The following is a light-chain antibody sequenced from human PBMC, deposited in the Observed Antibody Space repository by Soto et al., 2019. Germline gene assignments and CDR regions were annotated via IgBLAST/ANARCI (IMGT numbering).Light chain of an antibody. CDR2: EVS. CDR1: SSDVGGYNY. Sequence: QSALTQPASVSGSPGQSITISCTGTSSDVGGYNYVSWYQQHPVKAPKLMFYEVSNRPSGVFNRFSGSKSGNTATLTISGLQAEDEADYYCSSYTSSSTLNYVFGTGIKETVL. J-gene: IGLJ1*01. CDR3: SSYTSSSTLNYV. V-gene: IGLV2-14*01.